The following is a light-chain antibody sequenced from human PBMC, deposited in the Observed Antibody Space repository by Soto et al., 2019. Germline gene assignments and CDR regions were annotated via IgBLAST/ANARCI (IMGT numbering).Light chain of an antibody. CDR2: EVS. V-gene: IGLV2-14*01. CDR1: SSDVGGYNY. CDR3: SSYTSRSTFVV. J-gene: IGLJ2*01. Sequence: QSALTQPASVSGSPGQSITISCTGTSSDVGGYNYVSWYQHHPGKAPKLMIYEVSNRPSGVSDRFSGSKSDNTASLTISGLQADDDADYYCSSYTSRSTFVVFGGGTKLTVL.